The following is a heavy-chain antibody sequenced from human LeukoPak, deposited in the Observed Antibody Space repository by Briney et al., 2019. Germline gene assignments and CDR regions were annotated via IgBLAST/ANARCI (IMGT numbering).Heavy chain of an antibody. CDR1: GFTFSSYA. V-gene: IGHV3-23*01. Sequence: GGSLRLSCAASGFTFSSYAMSWVRQAPGKGLEWVSAISGSGGSTDYADSVKGRFTISRDNSKNTLYLQMNSLRAEDTAVYYCAKDPYYDSSGYHPRFDYWGQGTLVTVSS. CDR3: AKDPYYDSSGYHPRFDY. D-gene: IGHD3-22*01. CDR2: ISGSGGST. J-gene: IGHJ4*02.